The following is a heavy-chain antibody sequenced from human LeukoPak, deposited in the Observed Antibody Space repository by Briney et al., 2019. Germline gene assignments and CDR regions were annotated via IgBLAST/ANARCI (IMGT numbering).Heavy chain of an antibody. CDR1: GFTFDDYG. Sequence: PGGSLRLSCAASGFTFDDYGMSWVRQAPGKGLEWVSGIIWNGGSTGYADSVKGRFTISRDSAKNSLYLQMNSLRAEDTALYYCARVVPAAIGGYYYYGMDVWGQETTVTVSS. J-gene: IGHJ6*02. D-gene: IGHD2-2*01. CDR2: IIWNGGST. V-gene: IGHV3-20*04. CDR3: ARVVPAAIGGYYYYGMDV.